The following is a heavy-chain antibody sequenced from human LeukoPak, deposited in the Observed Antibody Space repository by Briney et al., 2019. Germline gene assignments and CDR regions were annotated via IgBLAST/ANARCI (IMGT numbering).Heavy chain of an antibody. CDR2: IYSGGST. Sequence: GGSLRLSCAASGFTVSSNYMSWVRQAPGKGLEWVSVIYSGGSTYYAVSVKGRFTISRDNSKNTLYLQMNSLRAEDTAVYYCARVHDFWSGYTFYYYYYMDVWGKGTTVTVSS. J-gene: IGHJ6*03. D-gene: IGHD3-3*01. V-gene: IGHV3-53*01. CDR3: ARVHDFWSGYTFYYYYYMDV. CDR1: GFTVSSNY.